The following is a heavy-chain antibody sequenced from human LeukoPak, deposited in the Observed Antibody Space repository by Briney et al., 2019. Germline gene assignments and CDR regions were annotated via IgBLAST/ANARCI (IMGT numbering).Heavy chain of an antibody. CDR1: GGTFSSYA. J-gene: IGHJ6*02. Sequence: PWASVKVSCKASGGTFSSYAISWVRQAPGQGLEWMGRIIPILGIANYAQKFQGRVTITADKSTSTAYMELSSLRSEDTAVYYCARNRGQRTREMATITDYGMDVWGQGTTVTVSS. CDR2: IIPILGIA. V-gene: IGHV1-69*04. D-gene: IGHD5-24*01. CDR3: ARNRGQRTREMATITDYGMDV.